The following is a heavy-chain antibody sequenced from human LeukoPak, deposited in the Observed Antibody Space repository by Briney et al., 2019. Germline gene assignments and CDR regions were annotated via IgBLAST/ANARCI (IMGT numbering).Heavy chain of an antibody. D-gene: IGHD6-6*01. V-gene: IGHV1-69*04. CDR3: ARDMAAPLYFQH. J-gene: IGHJ1*01. CDR1: GGTFSSYA. Sequence: ASVKVSCKASGGTFSSYAISWVRQAPGQGLEWMGRIIPILGIANYAQKFQGRVTITADKSTGTAYMELSSLRSEDTAVYYCARDMAAPLYFQHWGQGTLVTVSS. CDR2: IIPILGIA.